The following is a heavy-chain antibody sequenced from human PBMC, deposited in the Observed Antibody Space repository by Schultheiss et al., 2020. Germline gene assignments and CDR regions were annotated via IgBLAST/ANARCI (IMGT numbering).Heavy chain of an antibody. V-gene: IGHV4-61*02. Sequence: SETLSLTCTVSGGSISSGSYYWSWIRQPAGKGLEWIGRIYTSGSTYYNPSLKSRVTISVDTSKNQFSLKLSSVTAADTAVYYCASTGDYGDKAAVYWGQGTLVTVSS. CDR3: ASTGDYGDKAAVY. D-gene: IGHD4-17*01. CDR1: GGSISSGSYY. J-gene: IGHJ4*02. CDR2: IYTSGST.